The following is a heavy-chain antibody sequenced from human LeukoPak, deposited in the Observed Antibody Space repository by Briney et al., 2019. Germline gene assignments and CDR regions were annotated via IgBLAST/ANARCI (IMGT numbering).Heavy chain of an antibody. V-gene: IGHV3-23*01. CDR1: GFTFSSYA. D-gene: IGHD3-9*01. CDR2: ISGSGGST. CDR3: ARLRSRYFDWPVDAFDI. Sequence: GGSLRLSCAASGFTFSSYAMSWVRQAPGKGLEWVSAISGSGGSTYYADSVKGRFTISRDKSISTAYLQWSSLKASDTAMYYCARLRSRYFDWPVDAFDIWGQGTMVTVSS. J-gene: IGHJ3*02.